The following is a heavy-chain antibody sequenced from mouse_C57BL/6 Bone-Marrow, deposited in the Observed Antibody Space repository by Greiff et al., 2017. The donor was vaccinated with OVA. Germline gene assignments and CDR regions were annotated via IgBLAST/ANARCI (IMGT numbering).Heavy chain of an antibody. D-gene: IGHD1-1*01. V-gene: IGHV5-4*03. CDR2: ISDGGSYT. J-gene: IGHJ1*03. Sequence: EVNVVESGGGLVKPGGSLKLSCAASGFTFSSYAMSWVRQTPEKRLEWVATISDGGSYTYYPDNVKGRFTISRDNAKNNLYLQMSHLKSEDTAMYYCASYYYGSRPYFDVWGTGTTVTVSS. CDR1: GFTFSSYA. CDR3: ASYYYGSRPYFDV.